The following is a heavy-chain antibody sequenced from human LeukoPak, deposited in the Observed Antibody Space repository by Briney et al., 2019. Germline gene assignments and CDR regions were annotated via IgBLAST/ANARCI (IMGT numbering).Heavy chain of an antibody. CDR1: GFTFSSYW. CDR3: AAGKWYGNF. D-gene: IGHD2-15*01. Sequence: GGSLRLSCVASGFTFSSYWMSWVRQAPGKGLEWVSSISSSSDYIDYADSVKGRFTISRDNAKNSLYLHMNSLRAEDTAVYYCAAGKWYGNFWGQGTLVTVSS. J-gene: IGHJ4*02. V-gene: IGHV3-21*01. CDR2: ISSSSDYI.